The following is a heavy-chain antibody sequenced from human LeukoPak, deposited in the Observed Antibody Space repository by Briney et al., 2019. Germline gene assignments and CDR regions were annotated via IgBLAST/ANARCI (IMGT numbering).Heavy chain of an antibody. V-gene: IGHV3-66*01. J-gene: IGHJ6*02. CDR2: IYSGGST. CDR1: GFTVSSNY. CDR3: ARDGVGYDFWSGPYV. Sequence: RGSLRVSRAASGFTVSSNYMSWVRQAPGKGLERVSVIYSGGSTYYADSVTGRLTISRDNSKNTLYLQMNSLRAEDTAVYYCARDGVGYDFWSGPYVWGQGATVSASS. D-gene: IGHD3-3*01.